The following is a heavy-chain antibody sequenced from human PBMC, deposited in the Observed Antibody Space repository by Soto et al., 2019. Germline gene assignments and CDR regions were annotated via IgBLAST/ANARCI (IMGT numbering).Heavy chain of an antibody. J-gene: IGHJ4*02. Sequence: QLQLQESGPGLVKPSETLSLTCTVSGGSISSSSYYWGWIRQPPGKGLEWIGSIYYSGSTYYNPSLKGRVTISVDTSKNQFSLKLSSVTAADTAVYYCARPGYSGYDGSFDYWGQGTLVTVSS. CDR1: GGSISSSSYY. CDR2: IYYSGST. V-gene: IGHV4-39*01. CDR3: ARPGYSGYDGSFDY. D-gene: IGHD5-12*01.